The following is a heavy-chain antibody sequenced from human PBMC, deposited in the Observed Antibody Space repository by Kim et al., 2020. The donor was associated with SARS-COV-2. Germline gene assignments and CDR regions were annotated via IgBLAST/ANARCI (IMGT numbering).Heavy chain of an antibody. V-gene: IGHV1-8*01. CDR3: ARGSPICGGDCYHY. Sequence: ASVKVSCKASGYTFTSYDINWVRQATGQGLEWMGWMNPNSGNTGYAQKFQGRVTMTRNTSISTAYMELSSLRSEDTAVYYCARGSPICGGDCYHYWGQGTLVTVSS. CDR1: GYTFTSYD. D-gene: IGHD2-21*02. CDR2: MNPNSGNT. J-gene: IGHJ4*02.